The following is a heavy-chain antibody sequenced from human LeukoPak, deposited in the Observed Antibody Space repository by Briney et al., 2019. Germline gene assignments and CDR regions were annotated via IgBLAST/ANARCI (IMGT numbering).Heavy chain of an antibody. CDR1: GGSFSGYY. D-gene: IGHD3-22*01. Sequence: PSETLSLTCAVYGGSFSGYYWSWIRQPPGKGLEWIGEINHSGSTNYNPSLKSRVTISVDASKNQFSLKLSSVTAADTAVYYCARGVTYYYDSSGYSHWGQGTLVTVSS. CDR3: ARGVTYYYDSSGYSH. V-gene: IGHV4-34*01. J-gene: IGHJ4*02. CDR2: INHSGST.